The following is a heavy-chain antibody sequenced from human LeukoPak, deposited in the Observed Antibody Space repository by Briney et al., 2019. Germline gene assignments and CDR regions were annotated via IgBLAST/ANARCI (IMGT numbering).Heavy chain of an antibody. CDR2: IYPGDSDT. CDR3: ARHPNVLLWFGVTGYAFDI. CDR1: GYSFTSYW. D-gene: IGHD3-10*01. V-gene: IGHV5-51*01. J-gene: IGHJ3*02. Sequence: GESLKISCKGSGYSFTSYWIGWVRQMPGKGLEWMGIIYPGDSDTRYSPSFQGQVTISADKSISTAYLQWSSLKASDTAMYYCARHPNVLLWFGVTGYAFDIWGQGTMVTVSS.